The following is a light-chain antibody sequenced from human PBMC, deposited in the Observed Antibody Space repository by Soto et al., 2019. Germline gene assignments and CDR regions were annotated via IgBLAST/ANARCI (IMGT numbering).Light chain of an antibody. CDR1: SSDVGGYNY. CDR2: EVI. V-gene: IGLV2-14*01. CDR3: SSYTSSNTLV. Sequence: QSALTQPASVSGSPGQSITISCTGTSSDVGGYNYVSWYQQHPGKAPKLMIYEVINRPSGVSNRFSGSKSGNTASLTISGLQAEDEADYSCSSYTSSNTLVFGAGTKLTVL. J-gene: IGLJ1*01.